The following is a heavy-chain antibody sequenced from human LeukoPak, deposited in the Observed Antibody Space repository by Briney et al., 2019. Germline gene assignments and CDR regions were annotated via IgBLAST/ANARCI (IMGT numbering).Heavy chain of an antibody. CDR2: IRYDGSNK. D-gene: IGHD6-13*01. V-gene: IGHV3-30*02. CDR3: AKDPYVLAGLRRGPYDY. J-gene: IGHJ4*02. Sequence: GGSLRLSCAASGFTFSSYGMHWVRQAPGKGLEWVAFIRYDGSNKYYADSVKGRFTISRDNSKNTLYLQMNSLRAEDTAVYYCAKDPYVLAGLRRGPYDYWGQGTLATVSS. CDR1: GFTFSSYG.